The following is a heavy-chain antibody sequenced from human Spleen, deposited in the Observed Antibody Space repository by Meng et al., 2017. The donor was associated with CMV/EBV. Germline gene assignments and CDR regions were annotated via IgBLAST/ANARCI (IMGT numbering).Heavy chain of an antibody. D-gene: IGHD1-7*01. CDR1: GYSFSNYW. CDR2: IYPADSDT. J-gene: IGHJ5*02. Sequence: GGSLRLSCEGSGYSFSNYWIAWVRQMPGRGLECMGVIYPADSDTRYSPSFQGQVTISADKSINTAYLHWSSLKASDTAIYYCARQTGTTFNWFDPWGQGTLVTVSS. CDR3: ARQTGTTFNWFDP. V-gene: IGHV5-51*01.